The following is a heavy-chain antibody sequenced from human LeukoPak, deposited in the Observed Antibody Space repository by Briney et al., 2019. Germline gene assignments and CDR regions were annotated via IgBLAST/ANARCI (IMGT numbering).Heavy chain of an antibody. CDR2: IRSDGSNK. CDR1: GFTFSNYG. CDR3: AKLLYYYDSSQPY. Sequence: GGSLRLSCAASGFTFSNYGMHWVRQAPGKGLEWVAFIRSDGSNKYYADSVKGRFTISRDNSKNTLYLQMNSLRAEDTAVYYCAKLLYYYDSSQPYWGQGTLVTGSS. D-gene: IGHD3-22*01. J-gene: IGHJ4*02. V-gene: IGHV3-30*02.